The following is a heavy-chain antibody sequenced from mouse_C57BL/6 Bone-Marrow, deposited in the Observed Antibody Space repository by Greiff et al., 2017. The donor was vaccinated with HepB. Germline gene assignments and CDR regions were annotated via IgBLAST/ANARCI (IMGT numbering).Heavy chain of an antibody. CDR1: GYSITSGYY. V-gene: IGHV3-6*01. CDR2: ISYDGSN. CDR3: ARSPPSTVVAPDWYFDV. D-gene: IGHD1-1*01. J-gene: IGHJ1*03. Sequence: EVKLQESGPGLVKPSQSLSLTCSVTGYSITSGYYWNWIRQFPGNKLEWMGYISYDGSNNYNPSLKNRISITRDTSKNQFFLKLNSVTTEDTATYYCARSPPSTVVAPDWYFDVWGTGTTVTVSS.